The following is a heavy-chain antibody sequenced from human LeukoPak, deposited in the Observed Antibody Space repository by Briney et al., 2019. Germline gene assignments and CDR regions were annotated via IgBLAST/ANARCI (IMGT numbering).Heavy chain of an antibody. D-gene: IGHD3-22*01. Sequence: PSETLSLTCAVYGGSFSGYYWSWIRQPPGKGLEWIGEINHSGSTNYNPSLKGRVTISVDTSKNQFSLKLSSVTAADTAVYYCARGHTYYYDSSGPDYWGQGTLVTVSS. CDR3: ARGHTYYYDSSGPDY. V-gene: IGHV4-34*01. CDR1: GGSFSGYY. CDR2: INHSGST. J-gene: IGHJ4*02.